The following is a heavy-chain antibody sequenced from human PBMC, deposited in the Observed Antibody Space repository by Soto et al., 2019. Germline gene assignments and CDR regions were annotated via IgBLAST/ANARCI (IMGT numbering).Heavy chain of an antibody. Sequence: EVQLVESGGGLVQPGGSLRLSCAASGISFSTYAMNWVRQAPGKGLEWVSYISSGSSTIYYAESVKGRFTISRDNAKXXXXXXXXXXRAEDTAVYYCAVDFYYMDVWGKGTTVTVSS. V-gene: IGHV3-48*01. CDR1: GISFSTYA. CDR3: AVDFYYMDV. J-gene: IGHJ6*03. CDR2: ISSGSSTI.